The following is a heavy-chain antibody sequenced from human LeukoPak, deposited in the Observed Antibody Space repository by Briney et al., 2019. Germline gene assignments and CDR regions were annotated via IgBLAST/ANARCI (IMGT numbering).Heavy chain of an antibody. Sequence: GGSLRLYCTASGFTFSNYWMSWVRQAPGKGLEWVSAISGSGGSTYYADSVKGRFTTSRDNSKNTLYLQMNSLRAEDTAVYYCASRSTVTTGGDYWGQGTLVTVSS. D-gene: IGHD4-17*01. CDR1: GFTFSNYW. V-gene: IGHV3-23*01. CDR3: ASRSTVTTGGDY. CDR2: ISGSGGST. J-gene: IGHJ4*02.